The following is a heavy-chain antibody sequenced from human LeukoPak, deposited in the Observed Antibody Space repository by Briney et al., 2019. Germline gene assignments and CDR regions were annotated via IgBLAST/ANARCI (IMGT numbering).Heavy chain of an antibody. CDR1: GFTFSSYG. V-gene: IGHV3-15*01. CDR3: TTDGGDYGDYADYYGMDV. CDR2: IKSKTDGGTT. Sequence: GGSLRLSCAASGFTFSSYGMHWVRQAPGKGLEWVGRIKSKTDGGTTDYAAPVKGRFTISRDDSKNTLYLQMNSLKTEDTAVYYCTTDGGDYGDYADYYGMDVWGQGTTVTVSS. J-gene: IGHJ6*02. D-gene: IGHD4-17*01.